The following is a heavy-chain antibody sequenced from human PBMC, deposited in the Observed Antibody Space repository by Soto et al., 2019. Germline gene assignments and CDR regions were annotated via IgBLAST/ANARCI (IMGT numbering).Heavy chain of an antibody. CDR3: ARSVDCSSTSCYDYYYYYMDV. CDR2: IIAILGIA. CDR1: GGTFSSYT. J-gene: IGHJ6*03. Sequence: QVQLVQSGAEVKKPGSSVKVSCKASGGTFSSYTISWVRQAPGQGLEWMGRIIAILGIANYAQKFQGRVTITADKSTSTAYMELSSLRSEDTAVYYCARSVDCSSTSCYDYYYYYMDVWGKGTTVTVSS. D-gene: IGHD2-2*01. V-gene: IGHV1-69*02.